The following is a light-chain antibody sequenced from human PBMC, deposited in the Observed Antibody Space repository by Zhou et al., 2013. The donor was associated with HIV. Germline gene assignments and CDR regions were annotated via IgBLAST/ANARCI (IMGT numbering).Light chain of an antibody. CDR3: QQYGSF. CDR1: QSVYSNF. CDR2: AAS. J-gene: IGKJ3*01. V-gene: IGKV3-20*01. Sequence: EIVLTQSPGTLSLSPGERATLSCRASQSVYSNFLTWYQQKPGQAPRLLIYAASSRATGIPDRFSGSGSGTDFTLTISRLEPEDFAVYYCQQYGSFFGPGTKVDIK.